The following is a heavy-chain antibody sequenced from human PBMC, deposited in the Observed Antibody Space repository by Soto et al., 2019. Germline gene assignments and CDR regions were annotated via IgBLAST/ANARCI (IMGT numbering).Heavy chain of an antibody. V-gene: IGHV4-30-4*01. D-gene: IGHD3-16*01. J-gene: IGHJ3*01. CDR1: GASISSGDYY. Sequence: SETLSLTCNVSGASISSGDYYWSWIRQPPGKGLEWIGYIYFSETTSYNPSLKSRVTISGDKSKNQFSLRLTSVTAADTAVYFCGIVDMITFGEKTGPSDIFTLWRQG. CDR3: GIVDMITFGEKTGPSDIFTL. CDR2: IYFSETT.